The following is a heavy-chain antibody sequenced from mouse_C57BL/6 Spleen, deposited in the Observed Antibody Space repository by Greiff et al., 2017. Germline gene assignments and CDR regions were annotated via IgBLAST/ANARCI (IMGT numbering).Heavy chain of an antibody. J-gene: IGHJ3*01. CDR2: IHPNSGST. Sequence: QVQLQQSGAELVKPGASVKLSCKASGYTFTSYWMHWVKQRPGQGLEWIGMIHPNSGSTNYNEKFKSKATLTVDKSSSTAYMQLSSLTAEDSAVYYCARWGDYDAYWGQGTLVTVSA. CDR3: ARWGDYDAY. D-gene: IGHD2-4*01. V-gene: IGHV1-64*01. CDR1: GYTFTSYW.